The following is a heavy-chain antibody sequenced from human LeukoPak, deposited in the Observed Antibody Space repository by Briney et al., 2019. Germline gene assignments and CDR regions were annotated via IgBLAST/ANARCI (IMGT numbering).Heavy chain of an antibody. CDR2: INHSGST. J-gene: IGHJ4*02. CDR1: GGSFSGYY. CDR3: ARDLGIAAAGWFDY. D-gene: IGHD6-13*01. Sequence: SETLSLTCAVYGGSFSGYYWSWIRQPPGKGLEWIGEINHSGSTNYNPSLKSRVTISVDTSKNQFSLKLSSVTAADTAVYYCARDLGIAAAGWFDYWGQGTLVTVSS. V-gene: IGHV4-34*01.